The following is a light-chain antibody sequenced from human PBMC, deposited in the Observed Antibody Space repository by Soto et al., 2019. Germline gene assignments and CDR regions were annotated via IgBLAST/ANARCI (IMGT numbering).Light chain of an antibody. CDR1: QSVTSTY. CDR3: QQYNNWPRT. V-gene: IGKV3-15*01. Sequence: VLTQSPGTLSLSPGERATLSCRASQSVTSTYLAWYQQKPGQAPRLLIYGASTRATGIPARFSGSGSGTEFTLTISSLQSEDFAVYYCQQYNNWPRTFGQGTKVDIK. CDR2: GAS. J-gene: IGKJ1*01.